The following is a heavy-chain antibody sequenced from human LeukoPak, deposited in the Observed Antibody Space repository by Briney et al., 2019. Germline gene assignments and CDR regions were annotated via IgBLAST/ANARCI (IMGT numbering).Heavy chain of an antibody. V-gene: IGHV1-46*01. D-gene: IGHD3-10*01. J-gene: IGHJ4*02. Sequence: GASVKVSCTASGYTFTRYYIHWVRQAPGQGLEWMGTINPSGGSTSYAQKFQGRLTVTRDMSTSTVYMELSSLGSEDTAVYYCARVSSGIWWNFDYWGQGTLVTVSS. CDR1: GYTFTRYY. CDR2: INPSGGST. CDR3: ARVSSGIWWNFDY.